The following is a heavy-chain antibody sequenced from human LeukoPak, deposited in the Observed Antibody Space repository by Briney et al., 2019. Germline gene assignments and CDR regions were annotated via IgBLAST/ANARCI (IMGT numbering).Heavy chain of an antibody. CDR2: SYPGDSDA. CDR1: GYSFTSYW. Sequence: GESLKISCKGSGYSFTSYWIGWVRQMPGKGLKWMGISYPGDSDARYSPSFQGQVTISADKSISTAYLQWSSLKASDTAMYYCARRRDLYSGSYYPFDYWGQGTLVTVSS. J-gene: IGHJ4*02. CDR3: ARRRDLYSGSYYPFDY. V-gene: IGHV5-51*01. D-gene: IGHD1-26*01.